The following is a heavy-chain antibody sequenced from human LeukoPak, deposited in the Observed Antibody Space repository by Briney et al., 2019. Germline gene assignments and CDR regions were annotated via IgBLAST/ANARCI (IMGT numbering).Heavy chain of an antibody. J-gene: IGHJ5*02. V-gene: IGHV4-39*01. CDR2: IYYSGST. Sequence: SETLSLTCTVSGGSISSSSYYWGWIRQPPGKGLEWIGSIYYSGSTYYNPSLKSRVTISVDTSKNQFSLKLSSVTAADTAVYYCARLNSGDIVVVPAAVNWFDPWGQGTLVTVSS. CDR3: ARLNSGDIVVVPAAVNWFDP. D-gene: IGHD2-2*01. CDR1: GGSISSSSYY.